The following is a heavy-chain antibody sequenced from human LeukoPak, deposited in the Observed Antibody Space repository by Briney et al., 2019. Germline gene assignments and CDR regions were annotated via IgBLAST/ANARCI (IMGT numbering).Heavy chain of an antibody. CDR1: GFTFSRYW. CDR2: INGDGRST. D-gene: IGHD2-8*02. CDR3: ARDQLYCTGGYCYFDS. J-gene: IGHJ4*02. Sequence: GGSLRLSCVVSGFTFSRYWMHWVRQAPGEGLVWVSRINGDGRSTSYADSVKGRFTISRDNAKNTLYLQMNSLRAEDTALYYCARDQLYCTGGYCYFDSWGQGTLVTVSS. V-gene: IGHV3-74*01.